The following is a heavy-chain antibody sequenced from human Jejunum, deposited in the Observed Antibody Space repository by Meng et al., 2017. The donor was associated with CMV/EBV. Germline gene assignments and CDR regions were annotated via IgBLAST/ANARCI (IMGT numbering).Heavy chain of an antibody. CDR3: ARDRGYSHGYELAY. CDR1: GGSISNYY. D-gene: IGHD5-12*01. CDR2: IHSSGPT. J-gene: IGHJ4*02. Sequence: SGGSISNYYGSWIRQSPGKGLEWIGYIHSSGPTSYNPSLKSRVSMSLDTSKNRFSLKLTSVTAADTAVYYCARDRGYSHGYELAYWGQGTLVTVSS. V-gene: IGHV4-59*01.